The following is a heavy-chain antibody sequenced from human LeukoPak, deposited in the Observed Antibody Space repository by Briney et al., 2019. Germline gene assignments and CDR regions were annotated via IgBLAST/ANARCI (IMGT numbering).Heavy chain of an antibody. D-gene: IGHD1-26*01. V-gene: IGHV4-34*01. CDR2: INHSGST. CDR3: ARGLGGSYSDY. Sequence: SETLSLTCAVYGGSFSGYHWSWIRQPPGKGLEWIGEINHSGSTNYNPSLKSRVTISVDTSKNQFSLKLSSVTAADTAVYYCARGLGGSYSDYWGQGTLVTVSS. J-gene: IGHJ4*02. CDR1: GGSFSGYH.